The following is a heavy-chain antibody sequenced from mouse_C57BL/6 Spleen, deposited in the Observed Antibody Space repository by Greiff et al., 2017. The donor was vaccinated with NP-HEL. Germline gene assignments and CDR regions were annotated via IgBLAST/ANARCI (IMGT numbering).Heavy chain of an antibody. Sequence: VQLQQSGPELVKPGASVKISCKASGYTFTDYYMNWVKQSHGKSLEWIGDINPNNGGTSYNQKFKGKATLTVDKSSSTAYMELRSLTSEDSAVYYCARSGVGTDYWGQGTSVTVSS. CDR2: INPNNGGT. D-gene: IGHD1-1*02. J-gene: IGHJ4*01. V-gene: IGHV1-26*01. CDR3: ARSGVGTDY. CDR1: GYTFTDYY.